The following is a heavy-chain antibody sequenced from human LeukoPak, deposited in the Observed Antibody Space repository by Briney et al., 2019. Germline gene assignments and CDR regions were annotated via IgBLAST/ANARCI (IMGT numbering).Heavy chain of an antibody. V-gene: IGHV3-30-3*01. J-gene: IGHJ6*02. CDR3: ARASPTTVTTIYGMDV. CDR2: ISYDGSNK. D-gene: IGHD4-17*01. CDR1: GFTFSSYA. Sequence: PGGSLRLSCAASGFTFSSYAMHWVRQAPGKGLEWVAVISYDGSNKYYADSVKGRFTISRDNSKNTLYLQMNSLRAEDTAAYYCARASPTTVTTIYGMDVWGQGTTVTVSS.